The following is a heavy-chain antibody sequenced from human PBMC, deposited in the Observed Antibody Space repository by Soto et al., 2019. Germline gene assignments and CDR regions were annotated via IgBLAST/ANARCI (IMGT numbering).Heavy chain of an antibody. CDR1: GGSISSGGYY. CDR2: IYYSGST. Sequence: QVQLQESGPGLVKPSQTLSLTCTVSGGSISSGGYYWSWIRQHPGKGLEWIGYIYYSGSTYYNPSLKSRVTISVDTSKNQVALKLSSVTAADTAVYYCARAFRPIAVADKNWFDPWGQGTLVTVSS. V-gene: IGHV4-31*03. J-gene: IGHJ5*02. D-gene: IGHD6-19*01. CDR3: ARAFRPIAVADKNWFDP.